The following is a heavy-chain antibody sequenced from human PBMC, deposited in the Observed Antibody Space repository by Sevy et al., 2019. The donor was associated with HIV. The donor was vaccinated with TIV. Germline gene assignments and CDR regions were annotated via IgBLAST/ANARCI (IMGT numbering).Heavy chain of an antibody. D-gene: IGHD1-26*01. J-gene: IGHJ1*01. CDR2: ISGSGGST. CDR3: AKSGSYYAEYFQH. CDR1: GFTVSRYA. Sequence: GGSLRLSCAASGFTVSRYAMSWVRQAPGKGLEWVSAISGSGGSTYYADSVKGRFTISRDNSKNTLYLQMNSLRAEDTAVYYCAKSGSYYAEYFQHWGQGTLVTVSS. V-gene: IGHV3-23*01.